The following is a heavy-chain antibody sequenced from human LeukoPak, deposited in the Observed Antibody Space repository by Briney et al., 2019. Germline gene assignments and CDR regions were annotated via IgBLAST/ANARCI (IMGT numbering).Heavy chain of an antibody. J-gene: IGHJ4*02. CDR3: AGKYGSGSYYYFDY. D-gene: IGHD3-10*01. Sequence: ASVKVSCKASGGTFSSYAISWVRQAPGQGLEWMGRIIPILGIANYAQKFQGRVTITADKSTSTAYMELSSLRSEDTAVYYCAGKYGSGSYYYFDYWGQGTLVTVSS. V-gene: IGHV1-69*04. CDR1: GGTFSSYA. CDR2: IIPILGIA.